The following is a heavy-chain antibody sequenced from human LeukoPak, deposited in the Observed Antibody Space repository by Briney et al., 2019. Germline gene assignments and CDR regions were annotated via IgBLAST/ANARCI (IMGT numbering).Heavy chain of an antibody. Sequence: GGSLRLSCAASGFTFSSYGMHWVRQAPGKGLELVAFVRFDGSNKYYADSVKGRFTISRDNSKNTLYLQVNSLRAEDTAVYYCARSSSGLYAFDIWGQGTMVIVPS. CDR1: GFTFSSYG. CDR2: VRFDGSNK. CDR3: ARSSSGLYAFDI. D-gene: IGHD6-6*01. V-gene: IGHV3-30*02. J-gene: IGHJ3*02.